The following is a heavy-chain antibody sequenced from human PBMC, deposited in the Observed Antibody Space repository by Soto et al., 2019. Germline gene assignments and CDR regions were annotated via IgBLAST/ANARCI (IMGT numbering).Heavy chain of an antibody. D-gene: IGHD6-13*01. CDR2: IYPGDSDT. V-gene: IGHV5-51*01. CDR1: GYSFTSYW. J-gene: IGHJ3*02. Sequence: GESLKISCKGSGYSFTSYWIGWVRQMPGKGLEWMGIIYPGDSDTRYSPSFQGQVTISADKSISTAYLQWSSLKASDTAMYYCARSQSIIAAAAYGAFDIWGQGTMVTVSS. CDR3: ARSQSIIAAAAYGAFDI.